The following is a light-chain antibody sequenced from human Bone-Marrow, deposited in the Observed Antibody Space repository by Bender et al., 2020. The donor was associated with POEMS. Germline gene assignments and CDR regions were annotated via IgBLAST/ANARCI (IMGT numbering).Light chain of an antibody. CDR2: EVS. V-gene: IGLV2-14*02. CDR3: SSYTTKSTLV. Sequence: QSALTQPASVSGSPGQSITISCIGTSSDVGNYNLVSWYQHHPDKAPRLIIFEVSKRPSGVSTRFSGSKSGNTASLTISGLQTEDEASYYCSSYTTKSTLVFGGGTTVTVL. CDR1: SSDVGNYNL. J-gene: IGLJ3*02.